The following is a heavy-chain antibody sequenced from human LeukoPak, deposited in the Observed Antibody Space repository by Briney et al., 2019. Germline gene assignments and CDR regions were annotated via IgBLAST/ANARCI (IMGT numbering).Heavy chain of an antibody. CDR1: GFTFISYD. D-gene: IGHD6-6*01. CDR3: ARVGLNSSSRDY. CDR2: ITSSGGTT. J-gene: IGHJ4*02. Sequence: GGSLRLSCAASGFTFISYDMNWVRQAPGRGLEWVSYITSSGGTTYYTDSVKGRFTISRDNARNSLYLQVNSLRAEDTAIYYCARVGLNSSSRDYWGQGTLVTVSS. V-gene: IGHV3-48*03.